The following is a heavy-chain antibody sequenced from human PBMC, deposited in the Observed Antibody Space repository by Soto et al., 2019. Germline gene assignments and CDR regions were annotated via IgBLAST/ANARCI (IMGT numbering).Heavy chain of an antibody. CDR1: GFTLSSYA. J-gene: IGHJ2*01. D-gene: IGHD2-15*01. CDR2: ISGRGGST. Sequence: EVQLLESGGGLVQPGGSLRLSCAASGFTLSSYAMSWVRQAPGKGLEWVSVISGRGGSTYYADSVKGRFTISRDNSKNTGLPQMNHLEAEDTAVYYCAKSSVYPDRIFWYFHLWGRGTLVTVSS. CDR3: AKSSVYPDRIFWYFHL. V-gene: IGHV3-23*01.